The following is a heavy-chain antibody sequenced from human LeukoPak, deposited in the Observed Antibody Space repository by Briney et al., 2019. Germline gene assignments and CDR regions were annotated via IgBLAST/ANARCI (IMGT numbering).Heavy chain of an antibody. J-gene: IGHJ3*02. Sequence: GGSLRLSCAASGFTFSSYSMNWVRQAPGKGLEWVSSISTSSIYIYYADSMKGRFTISRDNAKNSLYLQMNSLRVEDTAIYYCARVPMVRGIVTDAFDIWGQGTMVTVSS. CDR3: ARVPMVRGIVTDAFDI. V-gene: IGHV3-21*01. D-gene: IGHD3-10*01. CDR1: GFTFSSYS. CDR2: ISTSSIYI.